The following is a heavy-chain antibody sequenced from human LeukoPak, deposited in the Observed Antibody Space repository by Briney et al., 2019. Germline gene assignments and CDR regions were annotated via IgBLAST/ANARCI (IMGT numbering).Heavy chain of an antibody. CDR1: GGSISSSSYY. J-gene: IGHJ4*02. D-gene: IGHD5-18*01. CDR3: ASGGYSYGFSFDY. Sequence: SETLSLTCTVSGGSISSSSYYWGWIRQPPGKGLKWIGNIYYSGYTTYSPSPRSRVTISVDTSKNQFSLKLSSVTAADTAVYYCASGGYSYGFSFDYWGQGTLVTVSS. V-gene: IGHV4-61*05. CDR2: IYYSGYT.